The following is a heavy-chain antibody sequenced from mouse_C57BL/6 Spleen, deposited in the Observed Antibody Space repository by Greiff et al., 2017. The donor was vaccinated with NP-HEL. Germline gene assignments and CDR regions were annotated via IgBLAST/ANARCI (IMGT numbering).Heavy chain of an antibody. CDR2: INPNNGGT. V-gene: IGHV1-18*01. Sequence: EVQLKESGPELVKPGASVKIPCKASGYTFTDYNMDWVKQSHGKSLEWIGDINPNNGGTIYNQKFKGKATLTVAKSSSTAYMELRSLTSEDTAVYYCARGRGYDGYFAWFAYWGQGTLVTVSA. CDR1: GYTFTDYN. D-gene: IGHD2-3*01. J-gene: IGHJ3*01. CDR3: ARGRGYDGYFAWFAY.